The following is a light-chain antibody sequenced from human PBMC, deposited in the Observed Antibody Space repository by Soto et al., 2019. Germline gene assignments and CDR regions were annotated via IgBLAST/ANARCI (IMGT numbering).Light chain of an antibody. CDR3: QKYNHRPMT. V-gene: IGKV3-15*01. Sequence: EIVMTQSPDTLSVSPGERATLSCRASQSVSSHLAWYQQKPGQAPRLLIYAASTRATGIPARFSGSGSGADFTLTISSRQSEDFAVYYCQKYNHRPMTFGQGTKLEIK. CDR2: AAS. CDR1: QSVSSH. J-gene: IGKJ2*01.